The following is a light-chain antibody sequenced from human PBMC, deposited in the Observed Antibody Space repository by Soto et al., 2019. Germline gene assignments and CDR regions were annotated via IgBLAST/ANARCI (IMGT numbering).Light chain of an antibody. V-gene: IGKV3-11*01. CDR3: QQRSYGPPT. CDR2: EAS. Sequence: IVLTQSPATLSLSPGERTTGSCRASQSVSSYLALYQQKLGQAPRLLSYEASNRATCIPGRVSGSESRTDFTLTISSLEPKHLAGYFCQQRSYGPPTFGAGTKGDVK. J-gene: IGKJ3*01. CDR1: QSVSSY.